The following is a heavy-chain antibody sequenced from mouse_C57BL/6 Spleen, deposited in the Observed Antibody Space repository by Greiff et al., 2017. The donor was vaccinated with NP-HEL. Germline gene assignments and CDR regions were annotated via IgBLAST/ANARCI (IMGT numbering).Heavy chain of an antibody. CDR1: GYTFTSYW. Sequence: QVQLQQPGAELVRPGSSVKLSCKASGYTFTSYWMHWVKQRPIQGLEWIGNIDPSDSETHYNQKFKDKATLTVDKSSSTAYMQLSSLTSEDSAVYYCAREEYGTPLAYWGQGTLVTVSA. V-gene: IGHV1-52*01. CDR2: IDPSDSET. D-gene: IGHD2-10*02. J-gene: IGHJ3*01. CDR3: AREEYGTPLAY.